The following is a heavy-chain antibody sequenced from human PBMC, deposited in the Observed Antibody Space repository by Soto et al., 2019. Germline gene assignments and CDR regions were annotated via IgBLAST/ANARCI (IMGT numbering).Heavy chain of an antibody. CDR2: ISSSSSTI. V-gene: IGHV3-48*04. CDR3: ARDTDGLHY. CDR1: GFTFSDYS. Sequence: GGSLRLSCAASGFTFSDYSMDWVRQAPGKGLEWVSYISSSSSTIYYADSVKGRFTVSRDNAKNTLYLQMNSLRAEDTAVYYCARDTDGLHYWGQGTLVTVSS. J-gene: IGHJ4*02.